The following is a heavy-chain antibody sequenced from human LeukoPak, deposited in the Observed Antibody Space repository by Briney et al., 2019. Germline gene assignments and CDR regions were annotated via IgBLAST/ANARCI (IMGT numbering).Heavy chain of an antibody. J-gene: IGHJ3*02. D-gene: IGHD2-15*01. CDR2: IYHSGST. CDR1: GGSISSSNW. Sequence: SETLSLTCAVSGGSISSSNWWSWVRQPPGKGLEWIGEIYHSGSTNYNPSLKSRVTISVDKSKNQFSLKLSSVTAADTAVYYCARPGYCSGGSCYSRAFDIWGQGTMVTVSS. V-gene: IGHV4-4*02. CDR3: ARPGYCSGGSCYSRAFDI.